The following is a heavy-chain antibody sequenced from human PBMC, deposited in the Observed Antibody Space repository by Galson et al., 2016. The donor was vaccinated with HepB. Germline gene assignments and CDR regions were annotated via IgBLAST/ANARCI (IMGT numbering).Heavy chain of an antibody. CDR3: ARASGGGYDWDYYYGMDV. CDR2: ISSGSTYR. Sequence: SLRLSCADPGFIFSTHSMAWVRQAPGKGLEWVSLISSGSTYRYYADAGRGRFTISRDNAGNSLYLQMNTLRADDTAVYYCARASGGGYDWDYYYGMDVWGKGTTVTVSS. D-gene: IGHD5-12*01. V-gene: IGHV3-21*01. CDR1: GFIFSTHS. J-gene: IGHJ6*04.